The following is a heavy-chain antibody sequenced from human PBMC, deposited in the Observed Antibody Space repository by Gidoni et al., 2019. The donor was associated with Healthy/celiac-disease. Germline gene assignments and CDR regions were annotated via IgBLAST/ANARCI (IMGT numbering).Heavy chain of an antibody. CDR1: GYTFTSSG. CDR3: ARVVEDSSSWYWDFDY. D-gene: IGHD6-13*01. Sequence: QAQLVHSGAEVTKPGASVPASCKASGYTFTSSGISWVRQAHGQGLEWMGWISAYNGNTNYAQKLQGRVTMTTDTSTSTAYMELRRLRSDDTAVYYCARVVEDSSSWYWDFDYWGQGTLVTVSS. CDR2: ISAYNGNT. V-gene: IGHV1-18*01. J-gene: IGHJ4*02.